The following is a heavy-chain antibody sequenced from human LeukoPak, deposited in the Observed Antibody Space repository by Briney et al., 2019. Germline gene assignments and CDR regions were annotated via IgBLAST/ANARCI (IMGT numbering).Heavy chain of an antibody. D-gene: IGHD4-11*01. CDR3: ARVRTDYSNYYYYYYGMDV. CDR2: IYSGGST. V-gene: IGHV3-53*01. Sequence: GGSLRLSCAASGFTVSSNYMSWVRQAPGKGLEWVSVIYSGGSTYYADSVKGRFTISRGNSKNTLYLQMNSLRAEDTAVYYCARVRTDYSNYYYYYYGMDVWGQGTTVTVSS. J-gene: IGHJ6*02. CDR1: GFTVSSNY.